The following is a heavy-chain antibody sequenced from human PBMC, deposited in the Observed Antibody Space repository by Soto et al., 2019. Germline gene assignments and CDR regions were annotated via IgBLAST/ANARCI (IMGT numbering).Heavy chain of an antibody. D-gene: IGHD6-13*01. CDR2: ISYDGGNK. Sequence: QVQLVESGGGVVQPGRSLRLSCAASGFTFSNYAMHWVRQAPGKGLEWVAVISYDGGNKYYADSVKGRLTISRDNSKNTLYLQMNSLRAEDTAVYYCARNTWQQPRDNYYGMDVWGQGTTVTVSS. CDR3: ARNTWQQPRDNYYGMDV. J-gene: IGHJ6*02. CDR1: GFTFSNYA. V-gene: IGHV3-30-3*01.